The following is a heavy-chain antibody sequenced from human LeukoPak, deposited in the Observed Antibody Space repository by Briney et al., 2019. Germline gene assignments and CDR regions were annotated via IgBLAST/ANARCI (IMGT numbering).Heavy chain of an antibody. CDR3: AGGRILTEH. Sequence: RPSETLSLTCTVSGGSISSSNFYWGWIRQPPGKGLEWIGSIYYSGSTYYNPSLKSRVTISVDTSKNQFSLKLSSVTAADTAVYYCAGGRILTEHWGQGTLVTVSS. J-gene: IGHJ1*01. V-gene: IGHV4-39*07. CDR2: IYYSGST. CDR1: GGSISSSNFY. D-gene: IGHD3-9*01.